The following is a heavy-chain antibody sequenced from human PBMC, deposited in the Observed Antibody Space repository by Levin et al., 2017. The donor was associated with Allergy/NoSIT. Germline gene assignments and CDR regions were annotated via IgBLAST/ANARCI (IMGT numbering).Heavy chain of an antibody. V-gene: IGHV3-11*06. Sequence: GGSLRLSCAASGFTFSDYYMSWIRQAPGKGLEWVSYISSSSSYTNYADSVEGRFTISRDNAKNSLYLQMNSLRAEDTAVYYCARDRDGNWFDPWGQGTLVTVSS. CDR3: ARDRDGNWFDP. CDR1: GFTFSDYY. J-gene: IGHJ5*02. D-gene: IGHD5-24*01. CDR2: ISSSSSYT.